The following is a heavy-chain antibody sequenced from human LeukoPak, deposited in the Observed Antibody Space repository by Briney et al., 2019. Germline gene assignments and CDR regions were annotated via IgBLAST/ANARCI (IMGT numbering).Heavy chain of an antibody. CDR1: GYSFTSYW. V-gene: IGHV5-51*01. CDR3: ARRAYCGGDCYSDDAFDI. J-gene: IGHJ3*02. CDR2: IYPGDSDT. Sequence: GESLQISCQASGYSFTSYWIGWVRQMPGKGLEWMGIIYPGDSDTRYSPSFQGQVTISADKSISTAYLQWSSLKASDTAMYYCARRAYCGGDCYSDDAFDIWGQGTMVTVSS. D-gene: IGHD2-21*02.